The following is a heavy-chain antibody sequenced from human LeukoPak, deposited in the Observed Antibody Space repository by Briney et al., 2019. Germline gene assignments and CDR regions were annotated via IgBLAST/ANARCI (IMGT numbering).Heavy chain of an antibody. CDR3: ARDSPYSPHDS. Sequence: SETLPLTCGVYGGSFSAYYWSWIRQPPGKGLEWIGQINRYGSANYNPSLKSRVAISLDTSKNQFSLKLSSVTAADTAVYYCARDSPYSPHDSWGQGILVTVSS. V-gene: IGHV4-34*01. CDR1: GGSFSAYY. D-gene: IGHD4-11*01. J-gene: IGHJ4*02. CDR2: INRYGSA.